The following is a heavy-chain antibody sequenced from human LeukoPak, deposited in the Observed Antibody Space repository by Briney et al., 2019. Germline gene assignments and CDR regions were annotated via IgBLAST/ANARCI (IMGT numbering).Heavy chain of an antibody. D-gene: IGHD2-2*01. V-gene: IGHV4-38-2*02. CDR3: ARDPRWLTPDCTSISCYENYFDP. CDR1: GYSISCGYQ. CDR2: IFHTGSA. J-gene: IGHJ5*02. Sequence: SETLSLTCAVSGYSISCGYQWAWIRQPPGKTLEWIGSIFHTGSAHYNPSLQSRVTISVDTSTNHFSLRLSSVTAADTAVYYCARDPRWLTPDCTSISCYENYFDPWGQGILVTVSS.